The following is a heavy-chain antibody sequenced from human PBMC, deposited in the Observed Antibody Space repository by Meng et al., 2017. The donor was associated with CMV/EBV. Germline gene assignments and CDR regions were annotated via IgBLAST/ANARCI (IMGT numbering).Heavy chain of an antibody. Sequence: GGSLRLSCAASGFTFSSYSMNWVRQAPGKGLEWVSSISSSSSYIYYADSVKGRFTISRDNAKNSLYLQMNSLRAEDTAVYYCARHGHNLSYYNYWGQGTLVTVSS. D-gene: IGHD1-26*01. CDR3: ARHGHNLSYYNY. CDR1: GFTFSSYS. J-gene: IGHJ4*02. CDR2: ISSSSSYI. V-gene: IGHV3-21*01.